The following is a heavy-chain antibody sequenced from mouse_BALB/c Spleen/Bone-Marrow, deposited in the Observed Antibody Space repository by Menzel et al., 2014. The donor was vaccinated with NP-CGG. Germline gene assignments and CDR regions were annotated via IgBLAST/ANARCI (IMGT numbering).Heavy chain of an antibody. V-gene: IGHV1S34*01. CDR1: DCSFTDYY. D-gene: IGHD1-1*01. CDR2: ISCYNGAT. J-gene: IGHJ4*01. Sequence: LVKTGASVKISCKASDCSFTDYYMHWVKQTHGKSLEWIGYISCYNGATSYNQKFKGKATFTVDTSSSTAYMQFSSLTSEDSAVHYCARSEGIYYYGSSYALDYWGQGTSVTVSS. CDR3: ARSEGIYYYGSSYALDY.